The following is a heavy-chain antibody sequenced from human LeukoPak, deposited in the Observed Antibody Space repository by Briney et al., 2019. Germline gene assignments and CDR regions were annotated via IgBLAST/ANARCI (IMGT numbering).Heavy chain of an antibody. CDR2: ISAYNGNT. Sequence: GASVKVSCKASGYTFTSYGISWVRQAPGQGLEWMGWISAYNGNTNYAQKLQGRVTMTTDTSTSTAYMELRSLRPDDTAVYYCARVGGYSSSWYGEDYWGQGTLVTVSS. CDR3: ARVGGYSSSWYGEDY. D-gene: IGHD6-13*01. J-gene: IGHJ4*02. CDR1: GYTFTSYG. V-gene: IGHV1-18*01.